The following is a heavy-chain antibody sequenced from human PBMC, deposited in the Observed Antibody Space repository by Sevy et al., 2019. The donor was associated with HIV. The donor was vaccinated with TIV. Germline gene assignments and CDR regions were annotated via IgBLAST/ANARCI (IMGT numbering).Heavy chain of an antibody. V-gene: IGHV1-69*13. CDR3: AKALYGSGSYYNLGY. CDR2: IIPIFGAA. D-gene: IGHD3-10*01. Sequence: ASVKVSCKASGGTFSSYAISWVRQAPGQGLEWMGGIIPIFGAANYAQNFQGRVTITADESTSTVYMELGSLRSEDTAVYYCAKALYGSGSYYNLGYWGQGTLVTVSS. J-gene: IGHJ4*02. CDR1: GGTFSSYA.